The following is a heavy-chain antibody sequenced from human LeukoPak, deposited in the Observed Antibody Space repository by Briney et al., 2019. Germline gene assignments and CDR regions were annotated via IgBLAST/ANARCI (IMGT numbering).Heavy chain of an antibody. V-gene: IGHV4-4*07. D-gene: IGHD3-10*01. Sequence: SETLSLTCTVSGGSISSYYWSWIRQPAGKGLEWIGRIYYSGSTNYNPSLKSRVTMSVDTSKNQFSLKLSSVTAADTAVYCCASSGGTGSPNGIDTWGQGTLVTVSS. CDR3: ASSGGTGSPNGIDT. J-gene: IGHJ5*02. CDR1: GGSISSYY. CDR2: IYYSGST.